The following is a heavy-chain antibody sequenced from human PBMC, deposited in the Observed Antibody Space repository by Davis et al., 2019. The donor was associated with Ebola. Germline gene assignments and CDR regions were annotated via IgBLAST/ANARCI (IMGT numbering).Heavy chain of an antibody. V-gene: IGHV1-3*01. Sequence: ASVKVSCKASGYTFTSYAMHWVRQAPGQRLEWMGWINAGNGNTKYSQKFQGRVTITRDTSASTAYMELSSLRSEDTAVYYCARVIYGAARHYYYYGMDVWGQGTTVTVSS. CDR1: GYTFTSYA. CDR2: INAGNGNT. D-gene: IGHD6-6*01. J-gene: IGHJ6*02. CDR3: ARVIYGAARHYYYYGMDV.